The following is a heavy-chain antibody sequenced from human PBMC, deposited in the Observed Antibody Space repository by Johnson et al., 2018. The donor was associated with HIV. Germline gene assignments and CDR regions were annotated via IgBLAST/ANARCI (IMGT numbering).Heavy chain of an antibody. J-gene: IGHJ3*02. CDR2: ISYDGSNK. V-gene: IGHV3-30*03. D-gene: IGHD2-15*01. CDR3: GGVGRTGSAFDM. CDR1: GLTFSSYG. Sequence: QVQLVESGGGVVQPGQSLRLSCAASGLTFSSYGMHWVRQAPGKGLEWVALISYDGSNKYYADSVKGRFTISRDNSKNTLYLQMNTLRAEDTAVYYCGGVGRTGSAFDMWGLGTMVTVSS.